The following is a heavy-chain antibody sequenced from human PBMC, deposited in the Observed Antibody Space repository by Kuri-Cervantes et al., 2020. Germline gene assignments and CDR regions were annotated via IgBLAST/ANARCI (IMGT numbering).Heavy chain of an antibody. V-gene: IGHV7-4-1*02. D-gene: IGHD5-24*01. CDR1: GDTFSNYA. CDR3: ARGGQRWLQNFDY. CDR2: INTNTGNP. Sequence: ASVKVSCKASGDTFSNYAMTSVRQAPGQGLEWMGWINTNTGNPTYAQGFTGRFVFSLDTSVSTAYLQISSLKAEDTAVYYCARGGQRWLQNFDYWGQGTLVTVSS. J-gene: IGHJ4*02.